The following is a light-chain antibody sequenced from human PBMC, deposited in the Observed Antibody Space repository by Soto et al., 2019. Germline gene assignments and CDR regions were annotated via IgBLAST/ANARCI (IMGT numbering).Light chain of an antibody. CDR3: QQYNNWPRT. CDR1: QSVSSN. V-gene: IGKV3-15*01. CDR2: GAS. Sequence: EIVMTQSPATLSVSLGERATLSCRASQSVSSNLAWYHQRPGQAPRLLIYGASTRATGIPARFSGSGSGTEFTLTISRLEPEDFAVYYCQQYNNWPRTFGQGTKVDIK. J-gene: IGKJ1*01.